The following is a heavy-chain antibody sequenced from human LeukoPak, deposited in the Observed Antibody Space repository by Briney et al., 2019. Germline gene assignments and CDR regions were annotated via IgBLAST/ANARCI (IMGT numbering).Heavy chain of an antibody. V-gene: IGHV1-69*05. CDR2: IIPIFGTA. CDR1: GYTLTELS. J-gene: IGHJ5*02. CDR3: ARVYYDSSGYSP. D-gene: IGHD3-22*01. Sequence: SVKVSRKVSGYTLTELSMHWVRRAPGQGLEWMGRIIPIFGTANYAQKFQGRVTITTDESTSTAYMELSSLRSEDTAVYYCARVYYDSSGYSPWGQGTLVTVSS.